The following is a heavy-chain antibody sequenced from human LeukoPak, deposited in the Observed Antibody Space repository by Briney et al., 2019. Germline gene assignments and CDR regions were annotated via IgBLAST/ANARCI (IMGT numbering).Heavy chain of an antibody. CDR2: INPNSGGT. V-gene: IGHV1-2*02. CDR3: ARLESSGYYYSFDY. Sequence: ASVKVSCKASGYTFTGNYMHWVRQAPGQGLEWMGWINPNSGGTNYSQKFQGRVTMTRDTSISTAYMELSRLRSDDTAVYYCARLESSGYYYSFDYWGQGTLVTVSS. D-gene: IGHD3-22*01. CDR1: GYTFTGNY. J-gene: IGHJ4*02.